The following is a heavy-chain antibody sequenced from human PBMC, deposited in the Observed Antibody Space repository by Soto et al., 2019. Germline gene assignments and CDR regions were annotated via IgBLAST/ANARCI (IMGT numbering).Heavy chain of an antibody. V-gene: IGHV3-74*01. CDR3: ASLMNIVVVPAATNAFDI. J-gene: IGHJ3*02. D-gene: IGHD2-2*01. Sequence: EVQLVESGGGLVQPGGSLRLSCAASGFTFSSYWMHWVRQAPGKGLVWVSRIKSDGSSTSYADSVKGRFTISRDNAKNTLYLQMNSLRAEDTAVYYCASLMNIVVVPAATNAFDIWGQGTMVTVSS. CDR1: GFTFSSYW. CDR2: IKSDGSST.